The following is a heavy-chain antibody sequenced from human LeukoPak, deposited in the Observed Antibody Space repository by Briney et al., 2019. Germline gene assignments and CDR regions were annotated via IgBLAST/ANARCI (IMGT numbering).Heavy chain of an antibody. CDR1: GGSISGGY. Sequence: SETLSLTCTVSGGSISGGYWSWIRQPPGRGLEWIGYVYTSGSTNYNPSLKSRVTISVDTSKNQFSLKLSSVTAADTAVYYCARARGGFTMVRGGYFDYWGQGTLVTVSS. CDR3: ARARGGFTMVRGGYFDY. V-gene: IGHV4-4*09. D-gene: IGHD3-10*01. J-gene: IGHJ4*02. CDR2: VYTSGST.